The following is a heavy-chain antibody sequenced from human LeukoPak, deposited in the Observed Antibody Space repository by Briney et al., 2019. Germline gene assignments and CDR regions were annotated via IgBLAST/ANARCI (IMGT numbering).Heavy chain of an antibody. Sequence: SETLSLTCAVYGGSFSGYYWSWIRQPPGKGLEWIGEINHSGSTNYNPSLKSRVTISVDTSKNQFSLKLSSVTAADTAVYYCARVPLYYDSSGYAHWGQGTLVTVSS. D-gene: IGHD3-22*01. CDR3: ARVPLYYDSSGYAH. V-gene: IGHV4-34*01. J-gene: IGHJ4*02. CDR2: INHSGST. CDR1: GGSFSGYY.